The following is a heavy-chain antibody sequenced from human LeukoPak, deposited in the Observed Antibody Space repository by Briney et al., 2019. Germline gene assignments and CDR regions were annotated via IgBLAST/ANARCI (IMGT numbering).Heavy chain of an antibody. V-gene: IGHV4-34*01. CDR2: INHSGST. Sequence: PSETLSLTCAVYGGSFSGYYWSWIRQPPGKGLEWIGEINHSGSTSYNPSLKSRVTISVDTSKNQFSLKLSSVTAADTAVYYCARPYYYDSSGYYYFDYWGQGTLVTVSS. J-gene: IGHJ4*02. D-gene: IGHD3-22*01. CDR1: GGSFSGYY. CDR3: ARPYYYDSSGYYYFDY.